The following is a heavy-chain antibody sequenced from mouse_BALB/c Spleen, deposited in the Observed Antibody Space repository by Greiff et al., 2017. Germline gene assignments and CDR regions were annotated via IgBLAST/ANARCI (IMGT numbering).Heavy chain of an antibody. V-gene: IGHV1-9*01. CDR3: AFYDYDYYYAMDY. CDR2: ILPGSGST. Sequence: QVQLQQSGAELMKPGASVKISCKATGYTFSSYWIEWVKQRPGHGLEWIGEILPGSGSTNYNEKFKGKATFTADTSSNTAYMQLSSLTSEDSAVYYCAFYDYDYYYAMDYWGQGTSVTVSS. CDR1: GYTFSSYW. J-gene: IGHJ4*01. D-gene: IGHD2-4*01.